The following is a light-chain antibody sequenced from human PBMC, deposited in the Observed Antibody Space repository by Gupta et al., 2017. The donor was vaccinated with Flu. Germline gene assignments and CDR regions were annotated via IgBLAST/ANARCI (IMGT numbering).Light chain of an antibody. Sequence: DIVLTQTPLSSPVTLGQPASISCISSQSLVHSDGNTYLSWFQQRPGQPPRLLIYKVSNRFFGVPDRFSGSGAGTDFTLRISRVEAEEVGVYYCMQTTQVPVYSFGQGTKLEIK. CDR1: QSLVHSDGNTY. CDR3: MQTTQVPVYS. J-gene: IGKJ2*03. V-gene: IGKV2-24*01. CDR2: KVS.